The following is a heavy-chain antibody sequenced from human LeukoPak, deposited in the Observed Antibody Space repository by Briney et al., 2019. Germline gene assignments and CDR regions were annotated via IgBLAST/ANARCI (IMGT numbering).Heavy chain of an antibody. CDR3: ARTVVMVRGSNFDY. CDR2: IYHSGST. CDR1: GYSISSGYY. D-gene: IGHD3-10*01. Sequence: SETLSLTCTVSGYSISSGYYWGWIRQPPGKGLEWIGSIYHSGSTYYNPSLKSRVTISLDTSKNQFSLKLSSVTAADTAVYYCARTVVMVRGSNFDYWGQGTLVTVSS. J-gene: IGHJ4*02. V-gene: IGHV4-38-2*02.